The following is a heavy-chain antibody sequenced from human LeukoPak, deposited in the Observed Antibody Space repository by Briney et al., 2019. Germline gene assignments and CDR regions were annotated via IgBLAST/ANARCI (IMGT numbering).Heavy chain of an antibody. CDR1: GGSFSGYY. V-gene: IGHV4-34*01. CDR2: INHSGST. J-gene: IGHJ6*03. D-gene: IGHD5/OR15-5a*01. CDR3: ARGLRGRYYYYYMDV. Sequence: SETLSLTCAVYGGSFSGYYWSWIRQPPGKGLEWIGEINHSGSTNCNPYLKSRVTISVETSKNQFSLKLSCVTAADTAVYYCARGLRGRYYYYYMDVWGKGTTVTVSS.